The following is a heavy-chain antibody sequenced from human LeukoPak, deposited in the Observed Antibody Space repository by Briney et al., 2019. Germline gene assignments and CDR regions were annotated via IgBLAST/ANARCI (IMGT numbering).Heavy chain of an antibody. J-gene: IGHJ4*02. D-gene: IGHD5-24*01. CDR2: IKSKTDGGTT. Sequence: GGSLRLSCAASGFTFSNAWMSWVRQAPGKGLEWVGRIKSKTDGGTTDYAAPVKGRFTISRDDSKNTLYLQMNSLKTEDTAVYYCARPRGNVEMATIPFDYWGQGTLVTVSS. CDR1: GFTFSNAW. CDR3: ARPRGNVEMATIPFDY. V-gene: IGHV3-15*01.